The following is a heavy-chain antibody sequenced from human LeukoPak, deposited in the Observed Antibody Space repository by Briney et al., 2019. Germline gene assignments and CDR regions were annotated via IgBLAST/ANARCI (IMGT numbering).Heavy chain of an antibody. Sequence: GSLRLSCEASGFIFSSAWMTWVRQAPGKGLEWVGHIKNKTNGGTTDYAAPVKGRLIISRDDSKKTLYLQMNRLRTEDTAVYYCARGLCTSTSCYQGPFDFWGQGMLVTVSS. D-gene: IGHD2-2*01. V-gene: IGHV3-15*01. CDR1: GFIFSSAW. J-gene: IGHJ4*02. CDR2: IKNKTNGGTT. CDR3: ARGLCTSTSCYQGPFDF.